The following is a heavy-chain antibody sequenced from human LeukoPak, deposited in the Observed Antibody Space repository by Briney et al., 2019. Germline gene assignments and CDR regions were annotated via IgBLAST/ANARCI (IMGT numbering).Heavy chain of an antibody. V-gene: IGHV4-4*07. J-gene: IGHJ4*02. CDR1: GGSISSYY. CDR3: ARGAAVAGPFDY. Sequence: SETLSLTCTVSGGSISSYYWSWIRQPAGKGLEWIGRIYTSGSTNYNPSLKSRVTMSVDTSKNQFSLKLSSVTAADTAVYYCARGAAVAGPFDYWDQGTLVTVSS. CDR2: IYTSGST. D-gene: IGHD6-19*01.